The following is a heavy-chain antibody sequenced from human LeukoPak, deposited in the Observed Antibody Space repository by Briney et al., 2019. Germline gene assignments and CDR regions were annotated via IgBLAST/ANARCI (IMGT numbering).Heavy chain of an antibody. CDR2: ISSSGSTI. J-gene: IGHJ5*02. CDR3: ARGHPNRWFDP. D-gene: IGHD4/OR15-4a*01. Sequence: GGSLRLSCAASGFTFSSYEMNWVRRAPGKGLEWVSYISSSGSTIYYADSVKGRFTISRDNAKNSLYLQMNSLRAEDTAVYYCARGHPNRWFDPWGQGTLVTVSS. V-gene: IGHV3-48*03. CDR1: GFTFSSYE.